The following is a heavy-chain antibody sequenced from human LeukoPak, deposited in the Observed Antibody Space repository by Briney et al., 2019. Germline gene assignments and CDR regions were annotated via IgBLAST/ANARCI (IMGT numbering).Heavy chain of an antibody. CDR3: ASPFSGAFDI. CDR2: IYYSGST. V-gene: IGHV4-39*01. J-gene: IGHJ3*02. Sequence: PSESLSLTCTVSGGSISSSSYYWGWIRQPPGKGLEWIGSIYYSGSTYYNPSLKSRVTISVDTSKNQFSLKLSSVTAADTAVYYCASPFSGAFDIWGQGTMVTVSS. D-gene: IGHD3-10*01. CDR1: GGSISSSSYY.